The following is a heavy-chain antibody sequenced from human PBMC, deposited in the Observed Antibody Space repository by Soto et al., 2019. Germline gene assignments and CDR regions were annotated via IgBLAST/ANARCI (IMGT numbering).Heavy chain of an antibody. D-gene: IGHD5-12*01. J-gene: IGHJ6*02. Sequence: SETLSLTXTVSGGSISSADYYWSWVRQPPGKGLEWIGYIYYSGSTFFNPSLKSRVTISKDTSRNQFSLRLNSVTAADTAVYYCARAIVVTIGGMDVWGQGTTVTVSS. V-gene: IGHV4-30-4*01. CDR1: GGSISSADYY. CDR3: ARAIVVTIGGMDV. CDR2: IYYSGST.